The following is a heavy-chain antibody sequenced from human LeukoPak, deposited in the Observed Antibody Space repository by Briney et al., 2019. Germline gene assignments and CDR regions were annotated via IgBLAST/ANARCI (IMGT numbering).Heavy chain of an antibody. Sequence: ASVKVSCKASGYAFIGYYIHLVRQAPGQGLEWVGRIDPNSGDTNYAQKFQGRVTITRDTSISTAYMELSRLTSDDTAMYYCARGSRWFGELEENWGQGTLVTVSS. CDR2: IDPNSGDT. J-gene: IGHJ4*02. CDR3: ARGSRWFGELEEN. CDR1: GYAFIGYY. V-gene: IGHV1-2*06. D-gene: IGHD3-10*01.